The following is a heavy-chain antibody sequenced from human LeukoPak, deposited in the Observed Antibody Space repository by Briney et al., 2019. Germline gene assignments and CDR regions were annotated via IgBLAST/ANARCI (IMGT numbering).Heavy chain of an antibody. Sequence: ASVKVSCKASGYTFTSYGISWVRQAPGQGLEWMGWISAYNGNASFAQKLQGRLTMTTDSSTSTAYMELRSLRSDDTAVYYCARDYGKTWNDDNWFDPWGQGTLVTVSS. D-gene: IGHD1-1*01. CDR3: ARDYGKTWNDDNWFDP. CDR1: GYTFTSYG. CDR2: ISAYNGNA. J-gene: IGHJ5*02. V-gene: IGHV1-18*01.